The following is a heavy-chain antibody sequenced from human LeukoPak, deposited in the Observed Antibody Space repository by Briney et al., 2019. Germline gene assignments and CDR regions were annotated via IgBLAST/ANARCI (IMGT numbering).Heavy chain of an antibody. J-gene: IGHJ4*02. V-gene: IGHV3-30*02. CDR2: IRNDGSKK. D-gene: IGHD5-18*01. Sequence: PGGSLRLSCAASEFSFSSSGMHWVRQAPGKGLEWATFIRNDGSKKYYADSVKGRFTISRDNSKNTLYLQMNSLRAEDTAVYYCAKGDSYGYVRWGQGTLVTVSS. CDR3: AKGDSYGYVR. CDR1: EFSFSSSG.